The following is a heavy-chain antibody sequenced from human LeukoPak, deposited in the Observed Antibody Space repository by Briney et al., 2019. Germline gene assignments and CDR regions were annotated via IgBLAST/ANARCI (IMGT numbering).Heavy chain of an antibody. CDR2: ISAYNGNT. CDR3: ARDRRATISFDY. D-gene: IGHD5-12*01. V-gene: IGHV1-18*01. J-gene: IGHJ4*02. CDR1: GYTFTSYG. Sequence: ASVKVSCKASGYTFTSYGISWVRQAPGQELEWMGWISAYNGNTNYAQKLQGRVTMTTDTSTSTAYMELRSLRSDDTAVYDCARDRRATISFDYWGQGTLVTVSS.